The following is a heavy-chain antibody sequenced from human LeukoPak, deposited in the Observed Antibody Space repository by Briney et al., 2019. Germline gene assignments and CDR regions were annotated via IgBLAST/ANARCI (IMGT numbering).Heavy chain of an antibody. Sequence: PGGSLRLSCEASGFTFSSYAMSWVRQAPGKGLEWVSAISGSGGSTYYADSVKGRFTISRDNSKNTLYLHMNSLRAEDTAIYYCAKGGGGTRGAFDIWGQGTMVTVSS. D-gene: IGHD2-15*01. CDR3: AKGGGGTRGAFDI. CDR1: GFTFSSYA. J-gene: IGHJ3*02. CDR2: ISGSGGST. V-gene: IGHV3-23*01.